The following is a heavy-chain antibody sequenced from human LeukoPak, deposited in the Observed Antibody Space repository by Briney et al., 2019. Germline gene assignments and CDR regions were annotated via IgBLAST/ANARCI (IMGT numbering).Heavy chain of an antibody. D-gene: IGHD3-10*01. V-gene: IGHV4-39*01. CDR2: IYYSGST. Sequence: SETLSLTCTVSGGSISGSSYYWGWIRQPPGKGLEWIGSIYYSGSTYYNPSLKSRVTISVDTSKNQFSLKLSSVTAADTAVYYCARPFTMDFWFDPWGQGTLVTVSS. CDR3: ARPFTMDFWFDP. CDR1: GGSISGSSYY. J-gene: IGHJ5*02.